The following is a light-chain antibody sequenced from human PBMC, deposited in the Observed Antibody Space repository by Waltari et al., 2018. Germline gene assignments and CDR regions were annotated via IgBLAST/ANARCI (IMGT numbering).Light chain of an antibody. CDR3: QQHKSNPYS. CDR2: KAS. J-gene: IGKJ2*03. CDR1: QGISSY. V-gene: IGKV1-9*01. Sequence: DIQMTQSPSSLSASVGDRVTITCRASQGISSYLAWYQQKPGKAPKLLIYKASTLQSGVPSRFSGSGSGTDFTLTISSLQPEDFATYYCQQHKSNPYSFGQGTKVEIK.